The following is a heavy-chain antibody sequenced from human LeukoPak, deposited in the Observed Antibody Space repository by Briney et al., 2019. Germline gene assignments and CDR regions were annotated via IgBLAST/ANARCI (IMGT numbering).Heavy chain of an antibody. CDR1: GFTFGDYA. J-gene: IGHJ6*02. Sequence: PGGSLRLSCTASGFTFGDYAMSWFRQAPGKGLEWVGFIRSKAYGGTTEYAASVKGRFTISRDDSKSIAYLQMNSLKTEDTAVYYCTRDTHPNYDFWSGYHYYYGMDVWGQGTTVTVSS. CDR3: TRDTHPNYDFWSGYHYYYGMDV. V-gene: IGHV3-49*03. D-gene: IGHD3-3*01. CDR2: IRSKAYGGTT.